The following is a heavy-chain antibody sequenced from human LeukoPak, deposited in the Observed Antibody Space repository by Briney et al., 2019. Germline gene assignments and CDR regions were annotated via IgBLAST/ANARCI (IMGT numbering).Heavy chain of an antibody. CDR2: ISAYNGNT. J-gene: IGHJ4*02. V-gene: IGHV1-18*01. Sequence: ASVKVSCKASGYTFTTYGISWVRQAPGQGLEWMGWISAYNGNTNYAQKLQGRVTLTTDTSTSTAYMELRSLRSDDTAVYYCVREXEVQGVILLSYWGQGTLVTVSS. CDR3: VREXEVQGVILLSY. D-gene: IGHD3-10*01. CDR1: GYTFTTYG.